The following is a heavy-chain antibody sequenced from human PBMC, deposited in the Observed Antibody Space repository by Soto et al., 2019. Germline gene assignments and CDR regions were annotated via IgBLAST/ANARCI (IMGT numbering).Heavy chain of an antibody. J-gene: IGHJ3*02. D-gene: IGHD1-26*01. CDR2: IIPILDIA. V-gene: IGHV1-69*02. Sequence: QVQLVQSGAEVKKPGSSVKVPCKASGDTFSSYTISWVRQAPGQGLEWMGRIIPILDIANYAQKFQGRVTITADKSTSTAYMELSSLRSEDTAVYYCAAGGHGAFDIWGQGTMVTVSS. CDR1: GDTFSSYT. CDR3: AAGGHGAFDI.